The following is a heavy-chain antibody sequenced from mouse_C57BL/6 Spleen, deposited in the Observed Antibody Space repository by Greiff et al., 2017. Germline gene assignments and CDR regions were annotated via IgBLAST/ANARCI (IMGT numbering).Heavy chain of an antibody. CDR3: AREGHYYFDY. CDR1: GFTFSDYY. V-gene: IGHV5-16*01. J-gene: IGHJ2*01. Sequence: EVQVVESEGGLVQPGSSMKLSCTASGFTFSDYYMAWVRQVPEKGLEWVANINYDGSSTYYLDSLKSRFIISRDNAKNILYLQMSSLKSEDTATYYCAREGHYYFDYWGQGTTLTVSS. CDR2: INYDGSST.